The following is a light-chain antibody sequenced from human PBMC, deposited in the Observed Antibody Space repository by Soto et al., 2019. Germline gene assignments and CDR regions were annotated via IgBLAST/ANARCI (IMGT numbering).Light chain of an antibody. CDR1: QSISRW. Sequence: DIQMTQFPATLSASVGDRVTITCRASQSISRWLAWYQQKPGRAPKVLIYDVSSLQSGVPSRFSGSGSGTEFTLTISSLQPDDFATYYCQKYNGYFGQGTKVDIK. J-gene: IGKJ2*01. CDR2: DVS. CDR3: QKYNGY. V-gene: IGKV1-5*01.